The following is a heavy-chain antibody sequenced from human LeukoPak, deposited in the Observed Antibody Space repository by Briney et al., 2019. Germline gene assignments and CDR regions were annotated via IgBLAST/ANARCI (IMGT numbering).Heavy chain of an antibody. V-gene: IGHV3-74*01. J-gene: IGHJ4*02. CDR1: GFTFSSYW. D-gene: IGHD3-10*01. CDR2: INSDGSST. CDR3: ARGGRGTSDY. Sequence: GGSLRLYCAASGFTFSSYWMHWVRHAPGKGLVWVSRINSDGSSTSYADSVKGRFTISRDNAKNTLYLQMNSLRAEDTALYYCARGGRGTSDYWGQGTLVTVSS.